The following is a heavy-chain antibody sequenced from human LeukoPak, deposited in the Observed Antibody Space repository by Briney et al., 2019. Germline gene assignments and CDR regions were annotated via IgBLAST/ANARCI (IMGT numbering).Heavy chain of an antibody. CDR2: IRYDGSNK. Sequence: PGGSLRLSCAASAFTFSSYGMHWVRQAPGKGLEWVAFIRYDGSNKYYADSVKGRFTISRDNAKNSLYLQMNSLRAEDTAVYYCARSEYYYDSSGQDYWGQGTLVTVSS. J-gene: IGHJ4*02. CDR1: AFTFSSYG. V-gene: IGHV3-30*02. CDR3: ARSEYYYDSSGQDY. D-gene: IGHD3-22*01.